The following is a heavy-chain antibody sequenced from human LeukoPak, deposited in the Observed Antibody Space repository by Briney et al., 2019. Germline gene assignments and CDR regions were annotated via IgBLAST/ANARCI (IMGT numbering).Heavy chain of an antibody. D-gene: IGHD6-13*01. CDR2: ISWDGGST. Sequence: GGSLRLSCAASGFTFDDYAMHWVRQAPGKGLEWVSLISWDGGSTYYADSVKGRFTISRDNSKNTLYLQMNSLRAEDTAVYYCAKVFLASSSSWFAFDYWGQGTLVTVSS. J-gene: IGHJ4*02. CDR3: AKVFLASSSSWFAFDY. CDR1: GFTFDDYA. V-gene: IGHV3-43D*03.